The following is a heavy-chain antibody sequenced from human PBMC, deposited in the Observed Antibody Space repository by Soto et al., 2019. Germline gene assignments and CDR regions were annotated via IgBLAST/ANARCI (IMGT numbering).Heavy chain of an antibody. CDR2: IDWKGRTT. CDR3: ARGVGSHWYGVDV. J-gene: IGHJ6*02. Sequence: EVQLVESGGGVVRPGGSLRLSCVTSGFILDNYGMDWVRQAPGKGLEWVAGIDWKGRTTGYSDSVKGRFTISRDNAKNSLYLQMNSLRAEDTAFYYGARGVGSHWYGVDVWGQGTTVTVSS. CDR1: GFILDNYG. D-gene: IGHD1-26*01. V-gene: IGHV3-20*04.